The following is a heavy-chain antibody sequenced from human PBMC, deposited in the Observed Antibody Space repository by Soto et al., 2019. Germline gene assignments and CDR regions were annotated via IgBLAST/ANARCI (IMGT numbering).Heavy chain of an antibody. CDR3: ARLPLAAAYSDATT. CDR1: GYSFTSYW. Sequence: EVQLVQSGAEVKKPGESLRISCKGSGYSFTSYWISWVRQMPGKGLVWMGRIDPSDSYINYRPSFQGHVAISADKSISTAYLQWRSLKASDTAMYYCARLPLAAAYSDATTWGQGTLFTVSS. V-gene: IGHV5-10-1*01. CDR2: IDPSDSYI. D-gene: IGHD6-13*01. J-gene: IGHJ5*02.